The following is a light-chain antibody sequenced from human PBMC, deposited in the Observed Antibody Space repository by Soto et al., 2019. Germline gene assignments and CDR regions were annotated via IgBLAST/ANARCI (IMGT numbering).Light chain of an antibody. CDR2: GAS. J-gene: IGKJ2*01. CDR1: QSLSSNS. Sequence: EIVLTQSPGTLSLSPGERATLSCGASQSLSSNSLAWYQQKPGQAPRLLIYGASSRATGIPDRFSGSGSGTHFTVTISRLEPKDFAVYYCQQYGTSPYTFGQGTKLEIK. V-gene: IGKV3-20*01. CDR3: QQYGTSPYT.